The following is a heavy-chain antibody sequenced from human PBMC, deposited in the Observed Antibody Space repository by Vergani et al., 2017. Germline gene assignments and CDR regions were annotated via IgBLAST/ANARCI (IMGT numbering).Heavy chain of an antibody. D-gene: IGHD3-3*01. CDR3: ATVTIFGVVIDNWFDP. CDR1: GYTLTELS. CDR2: FDPEDGET. V-gene: IGHV1-24*01. J-gene: IGHJ5*02. Sequence: QVLLVQSGAEVKKPGSSVKVSCKASGYTLTELSMHWVRQAPGKGLEWMGGFDPEDGETIYAQKFQGRVTMTEDTSTDTAYMELSSLRSEDTAVYYCATVTIFGVVIDNWFDPWGQGTLVTVSS.